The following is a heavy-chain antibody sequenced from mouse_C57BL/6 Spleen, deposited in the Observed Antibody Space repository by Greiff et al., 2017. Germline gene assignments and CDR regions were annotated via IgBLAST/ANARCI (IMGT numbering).Heavy chain of an antibody. CDR1: GYTFTSYW. J-gene: IGHJ2*01. V-gene: IGHV1-64*01. CDR2: IHPNSGST. Sequence: QVQLQQPGAELVKPGASVKLSCKASGYTFTSYWMHWVKQRPGQGLEWIGMIHPNSGSTNYNEKFKSKATLTVDKSSSTAYMQLSSLTSEDSAVYYCARYYYGSSYAFDYWAQGTTLTVSS. CDR3: ARYYYGSSYAFDY. D-gene: IGHD1-1*01.